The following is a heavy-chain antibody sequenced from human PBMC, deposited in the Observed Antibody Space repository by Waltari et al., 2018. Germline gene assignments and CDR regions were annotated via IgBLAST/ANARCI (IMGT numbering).Heavy chain of an antibody. V-gene: IGHV3-53*05. J-gene: IGHJ1*01. CDR1: GLSFSSTY. D-gene: IGHD6-19*01. Sequence: EVQLLESGGGLIQPGGSLRLSCAVSGLSFSSTYMIGVRQAPGRGLEWVSAMYRYGTTYHADSVKGRFAISRDNSRNTLYLQMNSLRTEDTAVYYCTKADSGWKYFQFWGQGTRVTVSS. CDR2: MYRYGTT. CDR3: TKADSGWKYFQF.